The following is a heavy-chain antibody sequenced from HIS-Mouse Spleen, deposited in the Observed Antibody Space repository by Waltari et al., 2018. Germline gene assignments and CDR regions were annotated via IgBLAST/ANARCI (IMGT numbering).Heavy chain of an antibody. Sequence: QLQLQESGPGLVKPSETLSLTCTVSGGSSSSSRYYWGWIRQPPGKGLEWIGSIYYSGSTYYNPSLKSRVTISVDTSKNQFSLKLSSVTAADTAVYYCARSRTGGWYFDLWGRGTLVTVSS. V-gene: IGHV4-39*07. D-gene: IGHD7-27*01. CDR3: ARSRTGGWYFDL. CDR1: GGSSSSSRYY. J-gene: IGHJ2*01. CDR2: IYYSGST.